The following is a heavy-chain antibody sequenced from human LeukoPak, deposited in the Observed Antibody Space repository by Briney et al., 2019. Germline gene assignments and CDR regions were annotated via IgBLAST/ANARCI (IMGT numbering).Heavy chain of an antibody. CDR3: ARELFGSGSCPDY. CDR2: VWHDGSNK. D-gene: IGHD3-10*01. J-gene: IGHJ4*02. CDR1: GFTFSSYA. Sequence: QPGRSLRLSCTAPGFTFSSYAIHWIRQATGKGLEWVALVWHDGSNKYYADSVKGRFTISRDNSKNTVYLQMNSLRAEDTAVYYCARELFGSGSCPDYWGQGTLVTVSS. V-gene: IGHV3-33*01.